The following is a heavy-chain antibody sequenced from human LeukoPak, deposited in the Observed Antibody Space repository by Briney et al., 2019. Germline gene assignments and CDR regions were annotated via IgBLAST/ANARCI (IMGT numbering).Heavy chain of an antibody. J-gene: IGHJ4*02. CDR1: GFTFSSHA. Sequence: GGSLRLPCVASGFTFSSHAMAWVRQAPGKGLEWVSAISVTGDISYYGDSVKGRFAISRDNSRNTLSLQMNSLRADDTAVYHCAKGNYGYYFDYWGQGILVTVPS. D-gene: IGHD1-7*01. V-gene: IGHV3-23*01. CDR2: ISVTGDIS. CDR3: AKGNYGYYFDY.